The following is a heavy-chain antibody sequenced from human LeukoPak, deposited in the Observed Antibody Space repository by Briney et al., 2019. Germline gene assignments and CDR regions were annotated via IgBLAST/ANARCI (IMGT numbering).Heavy chain of an antibody. V-gene: IGHV5-51*01. J-gene: IGHJ4*02. CDR3: ARRLGIPVAGSSFDY. D-gene: IGHD6-19*01. Sequence: GESLKISCKGSGYSFTSYWIGWVRQKPGKGLEWMGIIYPGDSDTRYSPSFQGQVTISADKSISTAYLQWSSLKASDTAMYYCARRLGIPVAGSSFDYWGQGTLVTVSS. CDR1: GYSFTSYW. CDR2: IYPGDSDT.